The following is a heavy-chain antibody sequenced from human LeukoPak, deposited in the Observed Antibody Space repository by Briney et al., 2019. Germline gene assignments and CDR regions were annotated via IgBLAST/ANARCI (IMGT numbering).Heavy chain of an antibody. D-gene: IGHD1-14*01. J-gene: IGHJ5*02. CDR3: ARDRNQGNGWFDP. V-gene: IGHV3-30*14. CDR2: ISYDGSKI. Sequence: GGSLRLSCAASGFTFSSYPLHWVRQAPGKGLEWVTLISYDGSKIYYADSVKGRFTISRDNSKNTLYLQMNSLRAEDTAVYYCARDRNQGNGWFDPWGQGTLVTVSS. CDR1: GFTFSSYP.